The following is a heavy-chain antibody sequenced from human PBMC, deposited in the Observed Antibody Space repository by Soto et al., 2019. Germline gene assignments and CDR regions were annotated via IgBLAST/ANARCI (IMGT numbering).Heavy chain of an antibody. J-gene: IGHJ4*02. CDR3: AKDYYYYDSSGYYLFDY. CDR2: ISYDGSNK. V-gene: IGHV3-30*18. CDR1: GFTFSSYG. D-gene: IGHD3-22*01. Sequence: GGSLRLSCVASGFTFSSYGMHWVRQAPGKGLEWVAVISYDGSNKYYADSVKGRFTISRDNSKNTLYLQMNSLRAEDTAVYYCAKDYYYYDSSGYYLFDYWGQGTLVTVSS.